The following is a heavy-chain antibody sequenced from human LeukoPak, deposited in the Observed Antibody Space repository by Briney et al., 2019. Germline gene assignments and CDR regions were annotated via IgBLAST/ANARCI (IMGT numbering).Heavy chain of an antibody. CDR1: GFTFSSYG. CDR2: ISYDGSNK. CDR3: AKDARPRWLCFDY. V-gene: IGHV3-30*18. Sequence: GGSLRLSCAASGFTFSSYGMHWVRQAPGKGLEWVAVISYDGSNKYYADSVKGRFTISRDNSKNTLYLQMNSLRAEDTAVYYCAKDARPRWLCFDYWGQGTLVTVSS. D-gene: IGHD5-12*01. J-gene: IGHJ4*02.